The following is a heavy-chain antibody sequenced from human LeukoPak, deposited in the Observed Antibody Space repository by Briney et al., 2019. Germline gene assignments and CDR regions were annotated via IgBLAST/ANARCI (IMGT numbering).Heavy chain of an antibody. J-gene: IGHJ4*02. CDR2: IYYSGST. CDR3: ARRLRYFDSFDY. V-gene: IGHV4-59*08. D-gene: IGHD3-9*01. CDR1: GGSISSYY. Sequence: PSETLSLTCTVSGGSISSYYWSWIRQPPGKGLGWIGYIYYSGSTNYNPSLKSRVTISVDTSKNQFSLKLSSVTAADTAVYYCARRLRYFDSFDYWGQGTLVTVSS.